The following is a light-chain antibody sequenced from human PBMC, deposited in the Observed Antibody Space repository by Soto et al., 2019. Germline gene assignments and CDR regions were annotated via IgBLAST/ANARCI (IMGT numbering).Light chain of an antibody. Sequence: QSALTQPASVSGSPGQSITISCTGTSSYVGGYNYVSWYQQHPGKAPKLMIYDVSNRPSGVSNGFSGSKSGNTASLTISGLQAEDEADYYCSSYTSSSSLFGGGTKLTVL. J-gene: IGLJ2*01. V-gene: IGLV2-14*01. CDR3: SSYTSSSSL. CDR2: DVS. CDR1: SSYVGGYNY.